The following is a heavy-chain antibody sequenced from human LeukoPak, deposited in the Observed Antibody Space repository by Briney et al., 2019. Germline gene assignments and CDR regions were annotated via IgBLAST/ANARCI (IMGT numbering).Heavy chain of an antibody. J-gene: IGHJ5*02. CDR2: INHSGST. CDR3: ARLRSIVVVPAAMWYSSRPRWFDP. V-gene: IGHV4-34*01. Sequence: PSETLSLTCAVYGGSFSGYYWSWIRQPPGKGLEWIGEINHSGSTNYNPSLKSRVTISVDTSKNQFSLKLSSVTAADTAVYYCARLRSIVVVPAAMWYSSRPRWFDPWGQGTLVTVSS. CDR1: GGSFSGYY. D-gene: IGHD2-2*01.